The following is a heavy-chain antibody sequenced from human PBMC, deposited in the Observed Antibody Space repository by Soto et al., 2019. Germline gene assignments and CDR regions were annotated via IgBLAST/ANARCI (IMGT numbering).Heavy chain of an antibody. CDR1: GFIFTNYA. D-gene: IGHD5-12*01. CDR3: EREGRGSFYF. CDR2: IGGRGNSA. Sequence: GGSLRLSCAASGFIFTNYAMNWVRQAPGKGLEWVSVIGGRGNSAYYADSVQGRFTISRDNSKNTLSLQKSSLTADDTAIDYCEREGRGSFYFWGRGTMVTVAS. V-gene: IGHV3-23*01. J-gene: IGHJ3*01.